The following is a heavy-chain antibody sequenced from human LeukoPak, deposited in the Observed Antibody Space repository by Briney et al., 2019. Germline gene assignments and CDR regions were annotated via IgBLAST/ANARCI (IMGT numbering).Heavy chain of an antibody. J-gene: IGHJ3*02. V-gene: IGHV4-39*07. CDR2: IYYSGST. Sequence: PSETLSLTCTVSGDSISSSSYYWGWIRQPPGKELEWIGSIYYSGSTYYNPSLNSRVTISVDTSKNQFSLKLSSVTAADTAVYYCARDYPGGNPDAFDIWGQGKMVTVFS. CDR3: ARDYPGGNPDAFDI. CDR1: GDSISSSSYY. D-gene: IGHD4-23*01.